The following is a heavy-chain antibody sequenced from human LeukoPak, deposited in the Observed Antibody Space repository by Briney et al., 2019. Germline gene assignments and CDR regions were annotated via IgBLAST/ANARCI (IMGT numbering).Heavy chain of an antibody. CDR1: GDSVFSNIAV. V-gene: IGHV6-1*01. D-gene: IGHD4-17*01. CDR3: GRSTVTKELDY. Sequence: SQTLSLTCAISGDSVFSNIAVWNWIRQSPSRGLEWLGRTYYRSKWYNDYAVSVKSRIIINPDTAKNQFSLHLNSVTPEDTAVYYCGRSTVTKELDYWGQGTLVTVSS. J-gene: IGHJ4*02. CDR2: TYYRSKWYN.